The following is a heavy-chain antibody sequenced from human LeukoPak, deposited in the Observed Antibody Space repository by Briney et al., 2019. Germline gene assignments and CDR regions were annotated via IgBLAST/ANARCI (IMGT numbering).Heavy chain of an antibody. CDR2: ISGSGGST. D-gene: IGHD2-15*01. J-gene: IGHJ4*02. CDR1: GFTFTSFA. CDR3: AKDLVQGQDIVVVVAATGSDY. V-gene: IGHV3-23*01. Sequence: GGSLRLSCAASGFTFTSFAMSWVRQAPGKGLEWVSAISGSGGSTYYADSVKGRFTISRDNSKNTLYLQMNSLRAEDTAVYYCAKDLVQGQDIVVVVAATGSDYWGQGTLVTISS.